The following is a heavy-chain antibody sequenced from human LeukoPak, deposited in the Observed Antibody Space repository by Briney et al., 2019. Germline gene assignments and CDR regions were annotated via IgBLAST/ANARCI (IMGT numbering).Heavy chain of an antibody. Sequence: SSETLSLTCTVSGGSISNYFWSWIRQPPGKGLEWLGFMFYSGSANYNPSLKSRVTMLVDTSKNQFSLNLTSVTTADTAVYFCARRTIVRGIDFWGHGTLVTVSP. CDR3: ARRTIVRGIDF. J-gene: IGHJ4*01. CDR2: MFYSGSA. V-gene: IGHV4-59*01. CDR1: GGSISNYF. D-gene: IGHD3-10*01.